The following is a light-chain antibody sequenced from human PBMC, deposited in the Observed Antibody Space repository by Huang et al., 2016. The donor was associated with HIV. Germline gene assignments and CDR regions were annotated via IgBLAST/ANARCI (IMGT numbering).Light chain of an antibody. Sequence: ETEMTQFPATLSVSPGESATLSCRASQSVSSNVAWYQQTPGQAPRLLVFGASTRATGIPGRFGGSGSGTEFTLTISSLQSEDFAIYYCLQYNTWPKTFGQGTKVDFK. V-gene: IGKV3-15*01. J-gene: IGKJ1*01. CDR2: GAS. CDR1: QSVSSN. CDR3: LQYNTWPKT.